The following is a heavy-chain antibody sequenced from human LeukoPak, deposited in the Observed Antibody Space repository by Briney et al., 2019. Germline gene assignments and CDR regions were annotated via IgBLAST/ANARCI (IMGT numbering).Heavy chain of an antibody. CDR3: ARGGATTVTFDY. CDR2: IYYSGST. V-gene: IGHV4-59*12. J-gene: IGHJ4*02. D-gene: IGHD4-11*01. Sequence: SETLSLTCTVSGGSISSYYWSWIRQPPGKGLEWIGYIYYSGSTYYNPSLKSRVTISVDTSKNQFSLKLSSVTAADTAVYYCARGGATTVTFDYWGQGTLVTVSS. CDR1: GGSISSYY.